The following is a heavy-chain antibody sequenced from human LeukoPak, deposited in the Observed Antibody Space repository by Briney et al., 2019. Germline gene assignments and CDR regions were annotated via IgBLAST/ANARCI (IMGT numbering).Heavy chain of an antibody. Sequence: SETLSLTCTVSGGSISSSSYYWGWIRQPPGKGLEWIGSIYYSGSTYYNPSLKSRVTISVDTSKNQFSLKLSSLTAADTAAYYCARDRKYYYHMDVWGKGTTVTVSS. CDR2: IYYSGST. D-gene: IGHD1-14*01. CDR3: ARDRKYYYHMDV. J-gene: IGHJ6*03. CDR1: GGSISSSSYY. V-gene: IGHV4-39*07.